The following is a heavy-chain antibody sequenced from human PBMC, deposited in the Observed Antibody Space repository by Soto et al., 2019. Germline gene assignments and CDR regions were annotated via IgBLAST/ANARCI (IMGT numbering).Heavy chain of an antibody. CDR2: IYHTGNT. D-gene: IGHD6-13*01. J-gene: IGHJ4*02. CDR1: GGSISSSSW. CDR3: ARDSRAEAGNRRYYFDY. V-gene: IGHV4-4*02. Sequence: SETLSLTCAVSGGSISSSSWWSWVRQPPGKGLEWIGEIYHTGNTNYNPSLESRVTISVDKSKNQFSLNLNSVTAADTAVYYCARDSRAEAGNRRYYFDYWGQGTMVTVYS.